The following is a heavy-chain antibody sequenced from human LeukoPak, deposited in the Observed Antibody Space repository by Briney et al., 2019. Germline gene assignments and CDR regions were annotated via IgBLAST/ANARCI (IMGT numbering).Heavy chain of an antibody. Sequence: PSETLSLTCIVSGGSISSGSYYWYWIRQPAGKGLEWIGRMYTSGSTNYDPSLKSRVTISVDTSKNQFSLELSSVTAADTAVYYCARGGRNFHTAIDNWGQGTLVTVSS. CDR2: MYTSGST. CDR3: ARGGRNFHTAIDN. D-gene: IGHD5-18*01. CDR1: GGSISSGSYY. J-gene: IGHJ4*02. V-gene: IGHV4-61*02.